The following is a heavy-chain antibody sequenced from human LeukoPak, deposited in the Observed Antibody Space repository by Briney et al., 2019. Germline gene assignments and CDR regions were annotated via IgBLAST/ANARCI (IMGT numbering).Heavy chain of an antibody. J-gene: IGHJ6*02. CDR2: IYLDARNK. Sequence: PGESLRLSCAASGFTFSRYGMHWVRQAPGKGLEWVAVIYLDARNKYYADSVKGRFTVSRDNSKNTLYLQMDSLRAEDTAVYYCASDRVPSIDDYYYYGMDVWGQGTTVTVSS. CDR3: ASDRVPSIDDYYYYGMDV. D-gene: IGHD6-6*01. CDR1: GFTFSRYG. V-gene: IGHV3-33*01.